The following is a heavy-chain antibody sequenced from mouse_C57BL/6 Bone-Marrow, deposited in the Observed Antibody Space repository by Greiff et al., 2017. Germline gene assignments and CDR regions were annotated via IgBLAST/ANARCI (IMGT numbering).Heavy chain of an antibody. CDR2: ISDGGSYT. Sequence: EVQGVESGGGLVKPGGSLKLSCAASGFTFSSYAMSWVRQTPEKRLEWVATISDGGSYTYYPDNVKGRFTISRDNAKNNLYLQMSHLKSEDTAMYYCAREGYGYGPYAMDYWGQGTSVTVSS. D-gene: IGHD2-2*01. J-gene: IGHJ4*01. V-gene: IGHV5-4*01. CDR1: GFTFSSYA. CDR3: AREGYGYGPYAMDY.